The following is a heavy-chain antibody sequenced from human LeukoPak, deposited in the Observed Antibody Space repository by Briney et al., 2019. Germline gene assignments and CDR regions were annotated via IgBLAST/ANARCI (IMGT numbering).Heavy chain of an antibody. CDR2: IIPIFGTA. CDR1: GGTFSSYA. Sequence: SVKVSCKASGGTFSSYAISWARQAPGQGLEWMGGIIPIFGTANYAQKFQGRVTITTDESTSTAYMELSSLRSEDTAVYYCARVPHTTDWEGHLNNWFDPWGQGTLVTVSS. CDR3: ARVPHTTDWEGHLNNWFDP. V-gene: IGHV1-69*05. D-gene: IGHD2/OR15-2a*01. J-gene: IGHJ5*02.